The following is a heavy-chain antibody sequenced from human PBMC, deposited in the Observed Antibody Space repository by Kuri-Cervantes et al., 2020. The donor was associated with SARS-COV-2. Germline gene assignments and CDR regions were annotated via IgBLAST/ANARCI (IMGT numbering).Heavy chain of an antibody. J-gene: IGHJ4*02. CDR3: ARRRGSSLSRWDY. V-gene: IGHV4-39*01. D-gene: IGHD6-13*01. Sequence: TVSGGSISNSSYYWGWIRQPPGKGLAWIGSIYYSGSTYYNPSLKSRVTISVDTSKNQFSLKLSSVTAADTAVYYCARRRGSSLSRWDYWGQGTLVTVSS. CDR2: IYYSGST. CDR1: GGSISNSSYY.